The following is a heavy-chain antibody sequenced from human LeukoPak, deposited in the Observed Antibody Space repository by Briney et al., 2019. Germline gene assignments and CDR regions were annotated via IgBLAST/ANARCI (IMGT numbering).Heavy chain of an antibody. CDR2: IYYSGST. D-gene: IGHD6-19*01. Sequence: SVTLSLTCTVSGGSISSYYWSWIRQPPGKGLEWIGYIYYSGSTNYNPSLKSRVTISVDTSKNQFSLKLSSVTAADTAVYYCARALAVAGRFYFDYWGQGTLVTVSS. V-gene: IGHV4-59*01. J-gene: IGHJ4*02. CDR3: ARALAVAGRFYFDY. CDR1: GGSISSYY.